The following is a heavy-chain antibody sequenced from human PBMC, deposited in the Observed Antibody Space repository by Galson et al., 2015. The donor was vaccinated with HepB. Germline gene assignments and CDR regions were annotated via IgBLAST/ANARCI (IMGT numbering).Heavy chain of an antibody. J-gene: IGHJ4*02. CDR1: GYTFTSNG. V-gene: IGHV1-18*01. CDR2: ISVYNDNT. D-gene: IGHD6-19*01. Sequence: SVKVSCKASGYTFTSNGISWVRQAPGQGLEWMGWISVYNDNTNYAQNLQGRVTMTTDTSTSTAYMELRGLRSDDTAVYFCARARYSSSPPDYWGQGTLVTVSS. CDR3: ARARYSSSPPDY.